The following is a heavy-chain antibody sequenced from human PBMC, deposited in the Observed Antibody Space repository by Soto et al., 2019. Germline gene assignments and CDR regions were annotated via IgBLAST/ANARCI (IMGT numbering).Heavy chain of an antibody. CDR3: AREYAGLWDSGGPSFDL. CDR2: INAYNGNT. Sequence: ASVKVSCKASGYTFTSYGISWVRQAPGQGLEWVGWINAYNGNTNYAQKVQGRVTMTTDTSTSTAYMELKSLRPDDTAVYYCAREYAGLWDSGGPSFDLGGKGSLVTVPS. V-gene: IGHV1-18*01. CDR1: GYTFTSYG. J-gene: IGHJ4*02. D-gene: IGHD2-15*01.